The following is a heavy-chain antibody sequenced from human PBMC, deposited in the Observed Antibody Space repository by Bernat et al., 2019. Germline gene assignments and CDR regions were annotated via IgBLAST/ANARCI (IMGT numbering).Heavy chain of an antibody. CDR3: ETISGGGSVTYYYGSGSHNWFDP. J-gene: IGHJ5*02. Sequence: QVQLVQSGAEVKKPGASVKVSCKVSGYTLTELSMHWVRQAPGKGLEWMGGFDPEDGETIYAQKFQDRVTVTEDTYTDRAYMKLSSLGSEGKAGYYWETISGGGSVTYYYGSGSHNWFDPWGQGTLVTVSS. CDR1: GYTLTELS. V-gene: IGHV1-24*01. CDR2: FDPEDGET. D-gene: IGHD3-10*01.